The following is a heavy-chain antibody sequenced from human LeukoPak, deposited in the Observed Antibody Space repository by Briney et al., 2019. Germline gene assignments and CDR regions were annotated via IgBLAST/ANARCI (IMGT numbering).Heavy chain of an antibody. V-gene: IGHV4-39*01. CDR2: IYYGGSP. CDR1: GGSISTTTNS. Sequence: SETLSLTCNVSGGSISTTTNSWGWAWIRQRPTKGLEWIGSIYYGGSPYYTSSLKSRVTISVDTSKNQFSLKLASLAAADTAVYYCARRPIVGSTGFYFDPWGPGTLVTVSS. CDR3: ARRPIVGSTGFYFDP. D-gene: IGHD1-26*01. J-gene: IGHJ5*02.